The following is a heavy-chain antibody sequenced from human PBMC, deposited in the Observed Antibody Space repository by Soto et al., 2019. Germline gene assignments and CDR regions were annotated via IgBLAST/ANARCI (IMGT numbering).Heavy chain of an antibody. Sequence: GSVKVSCKASGYTFTSYSMPWVRKAPGQRLELMGWINAGNGNTKYSQNFQGRVTITRDTSASTAYMELSSLSSEDTAVYYCARDLVMDVWGQGTTVTVSS. CDR1: GYTFTSYS. CDR2: INAGNGNT. D-gene: IGHD2-8*02. V-gene: IGHV1-3*01. J-gene: IGHJ6*02. CDR3: ARDLVMDV.